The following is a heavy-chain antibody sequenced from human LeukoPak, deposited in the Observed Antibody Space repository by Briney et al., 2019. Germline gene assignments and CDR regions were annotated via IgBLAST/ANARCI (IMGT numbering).Heavy chain of an antibody. CDR2: ISAYNGNT. V-gene: IGHV1-18*04. Sequence: ASVKVSCKASGYTFTSYGISWVRQAPGQGLEWMGWISAYNGNTNYARKLQGRVTMTTDTSTSTAYMELRSLRSDDTAVYYCATEGPGYSSSWYGYWGQGTLVTVSS. CDR1: GYTFTSYG. CDR3: ATEGPGYSSSWYGY. J-gene: IGHJ4*02. D-gene: IGHD6-13*01.